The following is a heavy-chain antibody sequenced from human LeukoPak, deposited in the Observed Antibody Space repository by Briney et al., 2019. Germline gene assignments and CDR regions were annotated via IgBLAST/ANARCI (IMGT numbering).Heavy chain of an antibody. D-gene: IGHD1-26*01. CDR1: GYTFTSYD. Sequence: ASVKVSCKPSGYTFTSYDINWVRQATGQGLEWMGWMNPNSGNTGYAQKLQGRVTMTTDTSTSTAYMELRSLRSDDTAVYYCARRAGATSNWFDPWGQGTLVTVSS. CDR3: ARRAGATSNWFDP. V-gene: IGHV1-8*01. J-gene: IGHJ5*02. CDR2: MNPNSGNT.